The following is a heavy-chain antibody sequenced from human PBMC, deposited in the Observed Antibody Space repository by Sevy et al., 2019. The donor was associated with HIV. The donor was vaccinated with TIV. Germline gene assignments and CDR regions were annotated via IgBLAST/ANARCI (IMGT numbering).Heavy chain of an antibody. CDR3: ARVKRSGYYYSFDY. Sequence: GGSLRLSCAASGFTFSDYYMSWIRQAPGKGLEWVSYISSSGSTIYYADSVKGRFTISRDNAKNSLYLQMNSLRAEDTAVYYCARVKRSGYYYSFDYWGQGTLVTVSS. D-gene: IGHD3-22*01. J-gene: IGHJ4*02. V-gene: IGHV3-11*01. CDR2: ISSSGSTI. CDR1: GFTFSDYY.